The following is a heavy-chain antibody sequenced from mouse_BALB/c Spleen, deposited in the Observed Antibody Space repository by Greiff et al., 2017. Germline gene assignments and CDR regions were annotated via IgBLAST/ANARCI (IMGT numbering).Heavy chain of an antibody. J-gene: IGHJ4*01. D-gene: IGHD2-1*01. CDR2: ISDGGSYT. CDR1: GFTFSDYY. V-gene: IGHV5-4*02. Sequence: EVKLVESGGGLVKPGGSLKLSCAASGFTFSDYYMYWVRQTPEKRLEWVATISDGGSYTYYPDSVKGRFTISRDNAKNNLYLQMSSLKSEDTAMYYCARAGNLYYYAMDYWGQGTSVTVSS. CDR3: ARAGNLYYYAMDY.